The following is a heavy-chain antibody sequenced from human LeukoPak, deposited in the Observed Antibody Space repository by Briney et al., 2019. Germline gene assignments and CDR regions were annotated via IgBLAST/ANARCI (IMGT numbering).Heavy chain of an antibody. D-gene: IGHD6-25*01. Sequence: PGGSLRLSCAASGFTFSDYYMSWIRQAPGKGLEWVSYISSSGSTIYYADSVKGRFTISRDNSKNTLYLQMNSLRAEDTAVYYCAKDISSYSSAPLNAFDIWGQGTMVTVSS. CDR2: ISSSGSTI. J-gene: IGHJ3*02. CDR3: AKDISSYSSAPLNAFDI. CDR1: GFTFSDYY. V-gene: IGHV3-11*01.